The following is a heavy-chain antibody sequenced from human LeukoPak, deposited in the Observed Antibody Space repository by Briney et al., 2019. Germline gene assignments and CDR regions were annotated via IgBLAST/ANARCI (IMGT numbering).Heavy chain of an antibody. D-gene: IGHD3-16*01. V-gene: IGHV4-59*01. CDR3: ARGLLGVDI. J-gene: IGHJ3*02. Sequence: SETLSLTCPVSGGSISSYYWSWIRQPPGKGLEWVGYIYYSGSTNYNPSLKSRVTISVDTSKYQFSLKLSSVTAADTAVYYCARGLLGVDIWGQGTMVTVSS. CDR2: IYYSGST. CDR1: GGSISSYY.